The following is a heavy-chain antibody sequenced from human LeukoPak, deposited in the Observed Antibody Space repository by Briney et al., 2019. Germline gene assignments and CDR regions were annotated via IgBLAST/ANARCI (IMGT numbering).Heavy chain of an antibody. D-gene: IGHD4-17*01. Sequence: GGSLRLSCAASGXTFSNYWMHWVRQAPGKGLVWVSRINSDGSSTNYADSVTGRFAISRDNAKNTLYLQMSSLRAEDTAVYYCTRDAYGDYISSDWGQGTLVTVSS. CDR1: GXTFSNYW. V-gene: IGHV3-74*01. CDR3: TRDAYGDYISSD. J-gene: IGHJ4*02. CDR2: INSDGSST.